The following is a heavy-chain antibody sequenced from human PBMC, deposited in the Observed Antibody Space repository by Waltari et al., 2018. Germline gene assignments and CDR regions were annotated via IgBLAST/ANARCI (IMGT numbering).Heavy chain of an antibody. CDR3: ARGYYYDSSGYYPTDAFDI. Sequence: QVQLVQSGAEVKKPGSSVKVSCKASGGTFSSYAISWVRQAPGQGLEWMGGIIPVFGTANYGQKFQGRGTITADESTSTAYMELSSLRSEDTAVYYCARGYYYDSSGYYPTDAFDIWGQGTMVTVSS. V-gene: IGHV1-69*01. J-gene: IGHJ3*02. CDR1: GGTFSSYA. D-gene: IGHD3-22*01. CDR2: IIPVFGTA.